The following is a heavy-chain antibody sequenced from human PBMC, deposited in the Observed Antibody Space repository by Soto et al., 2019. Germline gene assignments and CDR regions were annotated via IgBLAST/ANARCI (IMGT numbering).Heavy chain of an antibody. CDR3: ARFGSAPYYYYGVDV. D-gene: IGHD3-10*01. J-gene: IGHJ6*02. CDR2: VSGYTGNT. CDR1: GYIVTNYD. V-gene: IGHV1-18*01. Sequence: QVQLVQSETEVKKPGASVKVSCKASGYIVTNYDITWVRQAPGQGLEWMGWVSGYTGNTKYAQKFQDRVTMTTDTSTSTVYMELRSLRSDDTAVYYCARFGSAPYYYYGVDVWGQGTTVFVSS.